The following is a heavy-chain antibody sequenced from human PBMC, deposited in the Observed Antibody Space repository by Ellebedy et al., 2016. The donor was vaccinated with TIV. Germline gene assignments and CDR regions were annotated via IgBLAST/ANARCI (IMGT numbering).Heavy chain of an antibody. CDR2: IYHSGST. Sequence: SETLSLXXTVSGYSISSGYYWGWIRQPPGKGLEWIGSIYHSGSTNYNPSLKSRVTISVDTSKNQFSLKLSSVTAADTAMYYCARADCSSTSCFTYFDYWGQGTLVTVSS. CDR1: GYSISSGYY. D-gene: IGHD2-2*01. V-gene: IGHV4-38-2*02. J-gene: IGHJ4*02. CDR3: ARADCSSTSCFTYFDY.